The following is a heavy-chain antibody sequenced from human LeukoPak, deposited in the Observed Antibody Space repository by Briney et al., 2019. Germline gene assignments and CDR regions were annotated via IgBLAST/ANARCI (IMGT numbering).Heavy chain of an antibody. D-gene: IGHD6-13*01. V-gene: IGHV3-9*01. CDR1: GFTFDDYA. Sequence: PGGSLRLSCAASGFTFDDYAMHWVRQAPGKGLEWVSGISWNSGSIGYADSVKGRFTISGDNAKNSLYLQMNSLRAEDTALYYCAKDSGSSWYGTERDDYWGQGTLVTVSS. CDR2: ISWNSGSI. CDR3: AKDSGSSWYGTERDDY. J-gene: IGHJ4*02.